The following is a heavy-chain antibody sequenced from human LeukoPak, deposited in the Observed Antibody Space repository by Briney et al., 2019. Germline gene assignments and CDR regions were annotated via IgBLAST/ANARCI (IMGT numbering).Heavy chain of an antibody. CDR3: ARIGMDYYGMDV. J-gene: IGHJ6*02. Sequence: GGSLRLSCAASGFTFSSYWMSWVRQAPGKGLEWVANIKQDGSEKYYVDSVKGRCTISGDNAKKSLYLQMNSLRAEDTAVYYCARIGMDYYGMDVWGQGTTVIVSS. CDR1: GFTFSSYW. V-gene: IGHV3-7*01. D-gene: IGHD1-26*01. CDR2: IKQDGSEK.